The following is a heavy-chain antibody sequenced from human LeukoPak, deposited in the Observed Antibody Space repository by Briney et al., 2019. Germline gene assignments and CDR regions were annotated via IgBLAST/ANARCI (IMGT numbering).Heavy chain of an antibody. CDR3: ARDRGLRRAFDI. V-gene: IGHV3-66*02. CDR1: GFTVSSNY. Sequence: GGSLRLSCAASGFTVSSNYMSWVRQAPGKGLEWVSVIYSGGSTYYADSVKSRFTISIDNSKYTLYLQRNRLRHEDMAVYYCARDRGLRRAFDIWGQGKMVTVSS. D-gene: IGHD5-12*01. J-gene: IGHJ3*02. CDR2: IYSGGST.